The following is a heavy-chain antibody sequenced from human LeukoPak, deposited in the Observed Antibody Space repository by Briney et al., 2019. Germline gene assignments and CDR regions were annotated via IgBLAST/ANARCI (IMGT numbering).Heavy chain of an antibody. J-gene: IGHJ4*02. CDR2: ISAYNGNT. CDR3: ARDCSSTSCYIDY. Sequence: GSSVPVSCKASGYTFTRYCISWVGQPPGQGLEWMGWISAYNGNTNYAQKLQRRVTITTETSTSTAYMELRIMSSADAAVYFCARDCSSTSCYIDYWGQGTLVTVSS. D-gene: IGHD2-2*01. CDR1: GYTFTRYC. V-gene: IGHV1-18*01.